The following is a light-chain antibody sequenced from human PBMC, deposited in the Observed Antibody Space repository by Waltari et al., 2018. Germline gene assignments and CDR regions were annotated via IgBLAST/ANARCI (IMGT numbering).Light chain of an antibody. V-gene: IGLV1-40*01. Sequence: QSLLTQPPSVSGAPGQTVTIPCTGSRPTIGDCHDANWYQQLPGTAPRLLIYVTNSRPSGVPDRFSGSRSGTTASLVITGLQAEDEADYFCQSYDNSLSAPYVFGTGTKVFVL. CDR1: RPTIGDCHD. CDR3: QSYDNSLSAPYV. CDR2: VTN. J-gene: IGLJ1*01.